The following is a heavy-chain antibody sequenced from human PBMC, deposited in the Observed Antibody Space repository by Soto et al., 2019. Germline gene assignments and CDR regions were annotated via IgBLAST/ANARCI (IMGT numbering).Heavy chain of an antibody. CDR2: ISGSGGST. Sequence: GGSLRLSCAASGFTFSSYAMSWVRQAPGKGLEWVSAISGSGGSTYYADYVKGRFTISRDNSKNTLYLQMNRLRAEDTAVYYFAKVHPSTASSYYYYYMDVWGKGTTVTVSS. J-gene: IGHJ6*03. CDR3: AKVHPSTASSYYYYYMDV. CDR1: GFTFSSYA. D-gene: IGHD6-6*01. V-gene: IGHV3-23*01.